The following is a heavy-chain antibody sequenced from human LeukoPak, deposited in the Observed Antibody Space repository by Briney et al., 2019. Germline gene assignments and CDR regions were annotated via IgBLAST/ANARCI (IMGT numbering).Heavy chain of an antibody. CDR1: GYTFTSYD. V-gene: IGHV1-8*01. CDR2: MNPNSGNT. D-gene: IGHD6-19*01. CDR3: ARAPRKAGRYYYYYYMDV. Sequence: ASVKVSCKASGYTFTSYDINWVRQATGQGLEWMRWMNPNSGNTGYAQKFQGRVTMTRNTSISTAYMELSSLRSEDTAVYYCARAPRKAGRYYYYYYMDVWGKGTTVTDSS. J-gene: IGHJ6*03.